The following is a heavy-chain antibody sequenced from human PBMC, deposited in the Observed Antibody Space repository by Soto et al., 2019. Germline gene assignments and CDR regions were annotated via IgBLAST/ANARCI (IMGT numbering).Heavy chain of an antibody. V-gene: IGHV3-21*06. CDR3: ARGYDSSAGDY. D-gene: IGHD3-22*01. J-gene: IGHJ4*02. CDR2: ISSGRTYT. CDR1: GFTFSSYN. Sequence: GGSLRLSCAASGFTFSSYNMNWVRQAPGKGLEWVSSISSGRTYTYYADSVKGRFTVSRENAKNSVYLQMNSLRAEDTAVYYCARGYDSSAGDYWGQGTLVTVSS.